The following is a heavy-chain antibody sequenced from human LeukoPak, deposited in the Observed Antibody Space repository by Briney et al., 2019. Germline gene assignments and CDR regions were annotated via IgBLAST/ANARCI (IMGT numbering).Heavy chain of an antibody. CDR3: ARWAGYYTPFDY. CDR1: GGSISSYY. Sequence: SETLSLTCTVSGGSISSYYWSWIRQPPGKGLEWIGYIYYSGSTNYNPSLKSRVTISVDTSKNQFSLKLSSVTAADTAVYYRARWAGYYTPFDYWGQGTLVTVSS. CDR2: IYYSGST. D-gene: IGHD3/OR15-3a*01. V-gene: IGHV4-59*01. J-gene: IGHJ4*02.